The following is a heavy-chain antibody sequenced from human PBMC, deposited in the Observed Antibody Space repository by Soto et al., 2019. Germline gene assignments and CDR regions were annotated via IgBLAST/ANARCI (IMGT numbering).Heavy chain of an antibody. CDR3: ARDLYGGGKYWSVDL. D-gene: IGHD2-15*01. CDR2: INTYNGDT. V-gene: IGHV1-18*01. CDR1: GYTFTHYC. J-gene: IGHJ2*01. Sequence: QAQLVQSGAEVKKPGASVRVSCKASGYTFTHYCVTWVRQAPGQGLEWMGWINTYNGDTNYAPELQGSLTMTTDTSKSKAYVERGGLRSDDTGVYYCARDLYGGGKYWSVDLWGRGTQVTVS.